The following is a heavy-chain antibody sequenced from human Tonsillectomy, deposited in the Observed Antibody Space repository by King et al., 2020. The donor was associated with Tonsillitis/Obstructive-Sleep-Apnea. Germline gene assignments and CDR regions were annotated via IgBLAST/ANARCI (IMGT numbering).Heavy chain of an antibody. CDR2: RNAGNGNT. Sequence: QLVQSGAEVKKPGASVKVSCKASGYTFTTYAMHWVRQAPGQRLEWMGWRNAGNGNTKYSQKFQGRVTITRDTSASTAYMELSSLRSEDTAIYYCAIPWSGYYCFDYWGQGTLVTVSS. CDR1: GYTFTTYA. V-gene: IGHV1-3*01. J-gene: IGHJ4*02. CDR3: AIPWSGYYCFDY. D-gene: IGHD3-3*01.